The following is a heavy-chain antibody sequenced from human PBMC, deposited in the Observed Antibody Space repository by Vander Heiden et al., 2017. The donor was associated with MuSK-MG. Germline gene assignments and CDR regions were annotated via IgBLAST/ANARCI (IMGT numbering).Heavy chain of an antibody. CDR2: IYYSGST. CDR1: GGSISGYY. J-gene: IGHJ2*01. D-gene: IGHD6-19*01. CDR3: ARDLLAGNDGYFDL. Sequence: QVQLQESGPGLVKPSETLSLTCTVSGGSISGYYWSWIRQPPGKGLEWIGYIYYSGSTNYNPSLKSRVTISVDTSKNQFSLKMRSVTVADTAVYFCARDLLAGNDGYFDLWGRGTLVTVSS. V-gene: IGHV4-59*01.